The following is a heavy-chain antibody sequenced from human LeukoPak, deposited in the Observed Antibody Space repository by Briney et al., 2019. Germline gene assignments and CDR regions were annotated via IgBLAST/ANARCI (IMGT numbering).Heavy chain of an antibody. V-gene: IGHV4-39*02. CDR3: ARLDYGAPDH. D-gene: IGHD4-17*01. CDR2: IYYSGST. CDR1: GGSISRTSYY. J-gene: IGHJ4*02. Sequence: PSETLSLTCTVSGGSISRTSYYWGWIRQPPGKGLEWIGSIYYSGSTYYNPSLKSRVTISVDTSKNHFSLKLSSVTAADTAMYYCARLDYGAPDHWGQGTLVTVSS.